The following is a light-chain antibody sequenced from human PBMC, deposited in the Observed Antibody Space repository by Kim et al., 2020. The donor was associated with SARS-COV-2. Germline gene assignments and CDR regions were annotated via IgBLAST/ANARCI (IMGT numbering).Light chain of an antibody. CDR3: QSYDTSLGTYV. CDR1: SSNIGAGHD. Sequence: VLTQPPSLSGAPGQRVTISCAGSSSNIGAGHDVHWYQQLPGTAPKLLIYDNNNRPSGVPDRFSGSKSGTSASLAITGLQAEDEADYYCQSYDTSLGTYVFGTGTKVTVL. CDR2: DNN. V-gene: IGLV1-40*01. J-gene: IGLJ1*01.